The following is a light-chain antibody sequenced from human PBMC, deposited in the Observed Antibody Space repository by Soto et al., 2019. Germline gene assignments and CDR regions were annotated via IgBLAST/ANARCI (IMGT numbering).Light chain of an antibody. V-gene: IGLV3-21*02. CDR3: LVWHSSSDHYV. J-gene: IGLJ1*01. Sequence: SYELTQPPSVSVAPGQTARITCGGNNIGSKSVHWYQQKPGQAPVLVGYGDSDRPSGIPERFSGSNSANTATLIISRVEAGDEADYYCLVWHSSSDHYVFGTGTKVTVL. CDR2: GDS. CDR1: NIGSKS.